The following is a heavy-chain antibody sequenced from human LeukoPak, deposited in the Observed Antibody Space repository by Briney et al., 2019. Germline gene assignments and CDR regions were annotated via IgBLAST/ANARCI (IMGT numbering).Heavy chain of an antibody. V-gene: IGHV3-7*01. CDR2: IKQDGSEK. CDR1: AFTFKTYT. J-gene: IGHJ4*02. Sequence: PGGSLRLSCVASAFTFKTYTLNWVRQTPGKGLEWVANIKQDGSEKYYVDSVKGRFTISRDNAENSLYLQMNSLRAEDTAVYYCARDPGILWFGELSLDYWGQGTLVTVSS. CDR3: ARDPGILWFGELSLDY. D-gene: IGHD3-10*01.